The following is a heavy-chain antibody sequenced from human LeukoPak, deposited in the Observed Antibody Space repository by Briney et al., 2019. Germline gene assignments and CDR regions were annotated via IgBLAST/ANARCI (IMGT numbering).Heavy chain of an antibody. CDR2: IYHSGST. D-gene: IGHD2-8*01. CDR3: ARGSGPTHRSLIFDY. CDR1: GGSISSGGYS. V-gene: IGHV4-30-2*01. J-gene: IGHJ4*02. Sequence: SQTLSLTCAVSGGSISSGGYSWSWIRQPPGKGLEWIGYIYHSGSTYYSSSLKSRVTISVDRSKNQFSLKLSSVTAADTAVYYCARGSGPTHRSLIFDYWGQGTLVTVSS.